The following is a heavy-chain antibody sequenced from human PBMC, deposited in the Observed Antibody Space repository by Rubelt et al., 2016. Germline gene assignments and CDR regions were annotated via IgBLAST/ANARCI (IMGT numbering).Heavy chain of an antibody. CDR2: INHSGST. CDR3: ARQRPGGHDAFDI. Sequence: GLEWIGEINHSGSTNYNPSLKSRVTISVDTSKNQFSLKLSSVTAADTAVYYCARQRPGGHDAFDIWGQGTMVTVSS. D-gene: IGHD1-14*01. J-gene: IGHJ3*02. V-gene: IGHV4-34*01.